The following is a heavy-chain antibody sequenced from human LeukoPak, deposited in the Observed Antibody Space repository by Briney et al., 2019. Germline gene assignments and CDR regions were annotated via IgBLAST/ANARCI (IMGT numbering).Heavy chain of an antibody. Sequence: ASVKVSCKASGYTFTGYYMHWVRQAPGQGLEWMGWINPNSGGTNYAQKFQGRVTMTRDTSISTAYMELSRLRSDDTAVYYCARGTSITIFGVADDYWGQGTLVTVSS. V-gene: IGHV1-2*02. CDR1: GYTFTGYY. CDR3: ARGTSITIFGVADDY. CDR2: INPNSGGT. D-gene: IGHD3-3*01. J-gene: IGHJ4*02.